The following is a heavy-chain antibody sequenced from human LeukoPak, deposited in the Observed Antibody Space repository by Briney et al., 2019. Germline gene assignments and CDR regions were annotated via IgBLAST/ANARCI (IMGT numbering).Heavy chain of an antibody. Sequence: PSETLSLTCTVSGGSISSYYWSWIRQPPGEGLEWIGYIYYSGSTNYNPSLKSRVTISVDTSKNQFSLKLSSVTAADTAVYYCARAREVVGAREFDYWGQGTLVTVSS. J-gene: IGHJ4*02. V-gene: IGHV4-59*01. D-gene: IGHD2-15*01. CDR1: GGSISSYY. CDR3: ARAREVVGAREFDY. CDR2: IYYSGST.